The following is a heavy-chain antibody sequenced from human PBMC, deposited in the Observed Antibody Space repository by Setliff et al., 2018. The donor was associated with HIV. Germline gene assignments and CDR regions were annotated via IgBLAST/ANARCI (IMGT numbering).Heavy chain of an antibody. CDR3: ARDQATGYEKVWFSWIDP. CDR1: GGTFSLYA. D-gene: IGHD5-12*01. CDR2: FIPIFNTA. V-gene: IGHV1-69*13. J-gene: IGHJ5*02. Sequence: SVKVSCKASGGTFSLYAINGVRQAHGQGLEWMGGFIPIFNTANYAQKFQGRVTITADGSTSTAYMELSSLRFEDTATYYCARDQATGYEKVWFSWIDPWGQGTLVTVSS.